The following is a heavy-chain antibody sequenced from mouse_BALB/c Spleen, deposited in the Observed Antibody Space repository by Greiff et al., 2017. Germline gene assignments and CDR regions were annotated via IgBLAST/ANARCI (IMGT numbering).Heavy chain of an antibody. J-gene: IGHJ3*01. CDR3: ARGYYGSSYWFAY. CDR2: IDPANGNT. CDR1: GFNIKDTY. D-gene: IGHD1-1*01. Sequence: EVKLQESGAELVKPGASVKLSCTASGFNIKDTYMHWVRQRPEQGLEWIGRIDPANGNTKYDPKFQGKATITADTSSNTAYLQLSSLTSEDTAVYYCARGYYGSSYWFAYWGQGTLVTVSA. V-gene: IGHV14-3*02.